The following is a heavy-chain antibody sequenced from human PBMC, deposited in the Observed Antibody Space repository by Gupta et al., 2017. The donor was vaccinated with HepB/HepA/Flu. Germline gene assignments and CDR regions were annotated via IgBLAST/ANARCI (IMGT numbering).Heavy chain of an antibody. V-gene: IGHV3-43*02. D-gene: IGHD3-22*01. J-gene: IGHJ4*02. CDR2: IKGSAGRK. CDR1: GFAINDYA. CDR3: SKEFDEDSSGYRIGH. Sequence: EVQLVESGGGLVQPGGSLRLSCAVSGFAINDYAMHWVRQFPGKGLEWVSLIKGSAGRKKYADSGEGRFTISRDHSKNALYLQMKSLRSEDNAIYYCSKEFDEDSSGYRIGHWGQGTLVQVS.